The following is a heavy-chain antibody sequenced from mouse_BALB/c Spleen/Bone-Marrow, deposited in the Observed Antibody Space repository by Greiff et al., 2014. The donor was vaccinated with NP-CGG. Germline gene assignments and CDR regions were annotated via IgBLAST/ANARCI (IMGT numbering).Heavy chain of an antibody. CDR3: ASPLLFAY. D-gene: IGHD2-3*01. V-gene: IGHV3-2*02. CDR1: GYSITSDYA. Sequence: VQLQQSGPGLVIPSQSLSLTCTVTGYSITSDYAWNWIRRFPGNKPEWMGYISYSGSTSYNPSLKSRISITRDTSKNQFFLQLNSVTTEDTATYYCASPLLFAYWGQGTLVTVSA. J-gene: IGHJ3*01. CDR2: ISYSGST.